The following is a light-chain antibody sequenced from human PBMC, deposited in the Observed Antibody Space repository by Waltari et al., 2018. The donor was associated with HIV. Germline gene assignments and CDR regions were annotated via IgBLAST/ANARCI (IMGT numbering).Light chain of an antibody. V-gene: IGKV3-20*01. CDR3: QQYGSSPLT. Sequence: ETVLTQSPGTLSLSPGERATLSCRASQRVSSTYLAWYQQKPGQAPRLLIYSASSRATGIPDRISGSGSGTDFTLTISRLEPEDFAVYYCQQYGSSPLTFGQGTRLEIK. J-gene: IGKJ5*01. CDR1: QRVSSTY. CDR2: SAS.